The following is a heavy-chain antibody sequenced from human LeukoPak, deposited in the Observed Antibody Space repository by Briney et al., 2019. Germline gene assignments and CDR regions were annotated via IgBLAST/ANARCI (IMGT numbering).Heavy chain of an antibody. CDR2: IGGSGIST. V-gene: IGHV3-23*01. CDR1: GFTFSTYA. CDR3: AKDGPTVVSPHDH. J-gene: IGHJ4*02. D-gene: IGHD4-23*01. Sequence: GGSLRLSCAASGFTFSTYAMSWVRQAPRKGLEWVSTIGGSGISTYYADSVKGRFTISRDTSKNTLFLQMDSLRAEDTAVYYCAKDGPTVVSPHDHWGQGTLVTVSS.